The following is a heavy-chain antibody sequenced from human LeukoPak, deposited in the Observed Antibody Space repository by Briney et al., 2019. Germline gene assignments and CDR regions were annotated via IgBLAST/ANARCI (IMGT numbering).Heavy chain of an antibody. Sequence: GGSLRLSCAASGFTFSSYSMNWVRQAPGKGLEWVSSISSSSSYIYYADSVKGRFTISRDNAKNSLYLQMNSLRAEDTAVYYCARDQWLAHWYFDLWGRGTLVTVSS. D-gene: IGHD6-19*01. CDR3: ARDQWLAHWYFDL. CDR1: GFTFSSYS. CDR2: ISSSSSYI. V-gene: IGHV3-21*01. J-gene: IGHJ2*01.